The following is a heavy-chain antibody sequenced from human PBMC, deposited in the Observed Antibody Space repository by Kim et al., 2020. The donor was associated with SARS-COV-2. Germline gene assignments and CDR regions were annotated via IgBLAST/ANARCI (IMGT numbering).Heavy chain of an antibody. Sequence: ADSVMVRFTVTRDNSKNTLYLQVNSLRAEDTAVYYCVKAQSGSGYYYFDFWGQGTVVTVSS. D-gene: IGHD5-12*01. V-gene: IGHV3-23*01. J-gene: IGHJ4*02. CDR3: VKAQSGSGYYYFDF.